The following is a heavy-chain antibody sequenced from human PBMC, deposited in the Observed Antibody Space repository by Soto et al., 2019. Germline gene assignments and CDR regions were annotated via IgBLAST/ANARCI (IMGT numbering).Heavy chain of an antibody. Sequence: GGSLRLSCAASGFTFSSYAMHWVRQAPGKGLEWVAVISYDGSNKYYADSVKGRFTISRDNSKNTLYLQMNSLRAEDTAVYYCARDLGVRGLRTYYGMDVWGQGTTVTVSS. J-gene: IGHJ6*02. CDR1: GFTFSSYA. V-gene: IGHV3-30-3*01. CDR2: ISYDGSNK. CDR3: ARDLGVRGLRTYYGMDV. D-gene: IGHD3-10*01.